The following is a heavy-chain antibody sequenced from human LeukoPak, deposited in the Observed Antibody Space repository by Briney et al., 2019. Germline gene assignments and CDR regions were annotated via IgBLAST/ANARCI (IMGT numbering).Heavy chain of an antibody. V-gene: IGHV3-9*01. CDR2: ISWNSGSI. Sequence: PGRSLRLSCAASGFTFDDYAMHWVRQAPGKGLEWVSGISWNSGSIGYADSVKGRFTISRDNAKNSLYLQMNSLRAEDTALYHCAKDISGDYDPLGMDVWGQGTTVTVSS. D-gene: IGHD4-17*01. CDR1: GFTFDDYA. CDR3: AKDISGDYDPLGMDV. J-gene: IGHJ6*02.